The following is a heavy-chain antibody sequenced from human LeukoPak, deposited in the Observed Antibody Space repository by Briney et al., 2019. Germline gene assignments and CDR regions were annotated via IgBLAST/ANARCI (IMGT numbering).Heavy chain of an antibody. Sequence: SETLSLTRGFWVGFISSYHWSWIRQPRGREREGVGFIYYWWSTNYNPSLQGRVTISVDTSKKPLSLKLKSVTAADTAVYYCARPQRGYYTYDGFDIWGQGTVVTVSS. CDR3: ARPQRGYYTYDGFDI. V-gene: IGHV4-59*01. J-gene: IGHJ3*02. D-gene: IGHD3-3*01. CDR1: VGFISSYH. CDR2: IYYWWST.